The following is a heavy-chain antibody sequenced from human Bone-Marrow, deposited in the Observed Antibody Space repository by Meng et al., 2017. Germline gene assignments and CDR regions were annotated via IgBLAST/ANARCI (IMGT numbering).Heavy chain of an antibody. Sequence: GESLKISCAASGFTFSSYGMHWVRQAPGKGLEWVAVIWYDGSNKYYADSVKGRFTISRDNSKNTLYLQMNSLRAEDTAVYYCARDISYYYDSSGYYSPDYWGQGTRVTGSS. D-gene: IGHD3-22*01. CDR1: GFTFSSYG. CDR3: ARDISYYYDSSGYYSPDY. CDR2: IWYDGSNK. J-gene: IGHJ4*02. V-gene: IGHV3-33*01.